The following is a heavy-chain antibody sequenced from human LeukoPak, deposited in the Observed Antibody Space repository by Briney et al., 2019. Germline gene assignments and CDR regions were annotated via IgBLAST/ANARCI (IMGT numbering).Heavy chain of an antibody. D-gene: IGHD2-15*01. CDR1: GFTFSSYV. V-gene: IGHV3-23*01. CDR2: ISGSGGVT. Sequence: PGRSLRLSCAASGFTFSSYVMHWVRQAPGKGLEWVSGISGSGGVTNYADSVKGRFTISRDNSKNTLYLQMNSLRAEDTAIYYCAKDRSIVVVVSPMDVWGQGTAVTVSS. J-gene: IGHJ6*02. CDR3: AKDRSIVVVVSPMDV.